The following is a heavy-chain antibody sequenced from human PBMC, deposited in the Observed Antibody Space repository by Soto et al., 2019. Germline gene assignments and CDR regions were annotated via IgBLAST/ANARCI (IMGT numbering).Heavy chain of an antibody. CDR3: ARKAVPDF. CDR1: GFSFSKYA. Sequence: QVKLVESGGTVVQPGRSLRLSCAASGFSFSKYAMHWVRQAPGKGLEWVAVITYDATNKYYADSVKGRFTISRDNSNNTLSLYMSSLRLADTAVYYCARKAVPDFWGQGTLVTVSS. V-gene: IGHV3-30-3*01. J-gene: IGHJ4*02. CDR2: ITYDATNK. D-gene: IGHD6-19*01.